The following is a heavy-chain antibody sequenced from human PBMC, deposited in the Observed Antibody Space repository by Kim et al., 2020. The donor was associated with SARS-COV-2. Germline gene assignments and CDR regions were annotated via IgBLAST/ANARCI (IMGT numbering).Heavy chain of an antibody. D-gene: IGHD6-13*01. CDR1: GGSFSGYY. J-gene: IGHJ4*02. Sequence: SETLSLTCAVYGGSFSGYYWSWIRQPPGKGLEWIGEINHSGSTNYNPSLKSRVTISVDTSKNQFSLKLSSVTAADTAVYYCARGLGSSYNKQTGKFDYWGQGTLVTVSS. CDR3: ARGLGSSYNKQTGKFDY. CDR2: INHSGST. V-gene: IGHV4-34*01.